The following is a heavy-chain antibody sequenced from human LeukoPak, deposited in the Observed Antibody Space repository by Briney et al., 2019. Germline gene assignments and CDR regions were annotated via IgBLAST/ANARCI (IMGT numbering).Heavy chain of an antibody. CDR2: ISGSGGST. Sequence: PGGSLRLSCAASGFTFSSYAMSWVRQAPGGGLEWDSSISGSGGSTYYADSVKGRFTISRDNSKNTLYLQMNSLRAEDTAVYYCAKFPQAVAGRGSYFDYWGQGTLVTVSS. CDR3: AKFPQAVAGRGSYFDY. V-gene: IGHV3-23*01. D-gene: IGHD6-19*01. CDR1: GFTFSSYA. J-gene: IGHJ4*02.